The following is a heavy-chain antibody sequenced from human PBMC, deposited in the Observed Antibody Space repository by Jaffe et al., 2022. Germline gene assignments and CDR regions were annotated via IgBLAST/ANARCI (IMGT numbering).Heavy chain of an antibody. CDR2: ISSSGSTI. D-gene: IGHD4-17*01. V-gene: IGHV3-48*03. J-gene: IGHJ5*02. CDR3: ARASSWGLPPA. CDR1: GFTFSSYE. Sequence: EVQLVESGGGLVQPGGSLRLSCAASGFTFSSYEMNWVRQAPGKGLEWVSYISSSGSTIYYADSVKGRFTISRDNAKNSLYLQMNSLRAEDTAVYYCARASSWGLPPAWGQGTLVTVSS.